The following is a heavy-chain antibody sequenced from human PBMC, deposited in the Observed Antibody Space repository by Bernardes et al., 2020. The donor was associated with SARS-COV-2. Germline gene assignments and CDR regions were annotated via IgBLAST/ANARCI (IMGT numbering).Heavy chain of an antibody. V-gene: IGHV4-59*01. D-gene: IGHD5-18*01. CDR1: GASISSYY. CDR2: IHYSGST. Sequence: SETLSLTCTVSGASISSYYWSWIRQPPGKGLEWIGYIHYSGSTNYNPSLKSRVTISVDTSKNQFSLKLSSVTAADTAVYYCARDARTAHYFDYWGQGTLVTVSS. CDR3: ARDARTAHYFDY. J-gene: IGHJ4*02.